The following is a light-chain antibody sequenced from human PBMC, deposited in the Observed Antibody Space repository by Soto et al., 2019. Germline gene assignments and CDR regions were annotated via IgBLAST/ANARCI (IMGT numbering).Light chain of an antibody. CDR2: EVR. V-gene: IGLV2-14*03. CDR3: SSYTTSSTRV. CDR1: SSDVGACDF. Sequence: QSALTQPASGSGSPGQSITISCTGTSSDVGACDFVSWYQQHPDKAPKLMIYEVRNRPSGVSNRFSGSKSVNTATLTISGLQAEDEADYYCSSYTTSSTRVFGTGTKVTVL. J-gene: IGLJ1*01.